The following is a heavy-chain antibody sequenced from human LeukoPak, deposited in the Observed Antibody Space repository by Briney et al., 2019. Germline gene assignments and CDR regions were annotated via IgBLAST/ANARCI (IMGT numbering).Heavy chain of an antibody. D-gene: IGHD6-13*01. CDR2: IIPIFGTA. CDR1: GGTFSSYA. J-gene: IGHJ4*02. V-gene: IGHV1-69*06. CDR3: ATVLAAAEYYFNY. Sequence: GSSVKVSCKASGGTFSSYAISWVRQAPGQGLEWMGGIIPIFGTANYAQKFQGRVTITADKSTSTAYMELSSLRSEDTAVYYCATVLAAAEYYFNYWGQGTLVTASS.